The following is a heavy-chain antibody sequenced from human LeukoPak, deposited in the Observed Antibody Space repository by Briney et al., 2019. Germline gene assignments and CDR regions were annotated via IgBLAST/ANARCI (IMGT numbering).Heavy chain of an antibody. J-gene: IGHJ4*02. D-gene: IGHD1-26*01. CDR2: IKSDGST. CDR3: AKGRVGATTILDY. V-gene: IGHV3-74*01. Sequence: GGSLRLSCAASGFTFSSYWMHWVRHTPGKGLVWVSRIKSDGSTIYADSVKGRFTISRDNARNTLYLQMNSLRAEDTAVYYCAKGRVGATTILDYWGQGTLVTVSS. CDR1: GFTFSSYW.